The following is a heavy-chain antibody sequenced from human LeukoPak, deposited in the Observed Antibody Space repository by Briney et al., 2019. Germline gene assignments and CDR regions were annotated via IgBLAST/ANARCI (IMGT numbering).Heavy chain of an antibody. J-gene: IGHJ4*02. V-gene: IGHV3-9*01. D-gene: IGHD6-13*01. CDR3: AKVNSSSGNYYTDY. Sequence: SGGSLRLSCAASEFTFDDYAMHWVRQAPGKGLEWVSGISWNSGSIGYADSVKGRFTISRDNAKNSLYLQMNSLRAEDTALYYCAKVNSSSGNYYTDYWGQGTLVTVSS. CDR1: EFTFDDYA. CDR2: ISWNSGSI.